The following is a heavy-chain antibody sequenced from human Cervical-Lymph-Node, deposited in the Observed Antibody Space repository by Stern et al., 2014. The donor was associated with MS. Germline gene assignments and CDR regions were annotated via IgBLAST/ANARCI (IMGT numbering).Heavy chain of an antibody. J-gene: IGHJ5*02. CDR1: GGSISSYY. CDR2: IYYSGST. CDR3: ARGATQAFDP. Sequence: QVQLQESGPGLVKPSETLSLTCTVSGGSISSYYWSWIRQPPGKGLEWIGYIYYSGSTTYNPSLKRRVTISVDTSKNQFSLKLSSVSAADTAVYYCARGATQAFDPWGQGTLVTVSS. V-gene: IGHV4-59*01.